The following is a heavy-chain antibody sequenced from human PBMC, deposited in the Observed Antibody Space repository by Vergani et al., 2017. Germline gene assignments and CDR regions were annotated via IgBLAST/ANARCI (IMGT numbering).Heavy chain of an antibody. D-gene: IGHD3-22*01. CDR1: GASIRSSNYY. Sequence: QLQLQESGPGLVKPSATLSLTCSVSGASIRSSNYYWGWIRQPPGKGLEWIASIYYRGSTYYNPSLKSRVTISVDTSKNQFSLKLNSVTAADTAMYYCARMGGYDEGDAFRIGYFDSWGPGILVTVSS. J-gene: IGHJ4*02. CDR3: ARMGGYDEGDAFRIGYFDS. V-gene: IGHV4-39*07. CDR2: IYYRGST.